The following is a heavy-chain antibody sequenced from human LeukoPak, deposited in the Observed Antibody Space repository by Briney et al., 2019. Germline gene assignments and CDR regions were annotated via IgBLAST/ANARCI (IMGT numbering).Heavy chain of an antibody. D-gene: IGHD3-9*01. CDR3: ASQSRYYDILTGYYQYYFDY. CDR2: IYPGDSDT. J-gene: IGHJ4*02. V-gene: IGHV5-51*01. Sequence: GESLKISCKGSGYSFTSYWIGWVRQMPGKGLEWMGIIYPGDSDTRYSPSFQGQVTISADKSISTAYLQWSSLKASDTAMYYCASQSRYYDILTGYYQYYFDYWGQGTLVTVSS. CDR1: GYSFTSYW.